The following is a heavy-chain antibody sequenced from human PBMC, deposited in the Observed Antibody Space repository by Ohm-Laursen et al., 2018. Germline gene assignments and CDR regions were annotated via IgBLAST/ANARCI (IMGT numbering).Heavy chain of an antibody. CDR3: ARSWGYCSSTSCLARHWFDP. CDR2: ISAYNGNT. D-gene: IGHD2-2*01. Sequence: GSSVKVSCKASGYTFTSYGISWVRQAPGQGLEWMGWISAYNGNTNYAQKLQGRVTMTTDTSTSTAYMELRSLRSDDTAVYYCARSWGYCSSTSCLARHWFDPWGQGTLVTVSS. CDR1: GYTFTSYG. V-gene: IGHV1-18*01. J-gene: IGHJ5*02.